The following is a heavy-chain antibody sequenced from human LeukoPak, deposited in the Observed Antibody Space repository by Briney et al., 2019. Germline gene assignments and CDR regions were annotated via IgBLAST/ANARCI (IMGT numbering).Heavy chain of an antibody. D-gene: IGHD3-22*01. CDR2: ISGSAGTT. CDR1: GFSFLIYT. Sequence: GGSLRLSCAASGFSFLIYTMSGVSQAPGKGLEWVSSISGSAGTTYYAGSVKGRFTISRDNAKNTLYLQMNSLRSEDTAVYYCANGPDRSGLYSLDYWGQGTLVTVSS. CDR3: ANGPDRSGLYSLDY. V-gene: IGHV3-23*01. J-gene: IGHJ4*02.